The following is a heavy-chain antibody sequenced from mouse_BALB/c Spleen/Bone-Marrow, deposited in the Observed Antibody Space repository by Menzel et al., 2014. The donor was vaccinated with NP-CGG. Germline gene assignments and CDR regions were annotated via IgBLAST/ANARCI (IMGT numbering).Heavy chain of an antibody. CDR1: GYAFSSSW. D-gene: IGHD2-3*01. V-gene: IGHV1-82*01. J-gene: IGHJ4*01. CDR3: ARSDGYRVMDY. Sequence: VQLQQSGPELVRPGASVKISCKASGYAFSSSWVNWVKQRPGQGLEWIGWIYPGDGDINYNGKSKGKATLTADKSSSTAYMQLSSLTSVDSAVYLCARSDGYRVMDYWGQGTSVTVSS. CDR2: IYPGDGDI.